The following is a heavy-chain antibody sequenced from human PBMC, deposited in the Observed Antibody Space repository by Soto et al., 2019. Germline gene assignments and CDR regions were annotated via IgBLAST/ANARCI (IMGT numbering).Heavy chain of an antibody. CDR2: IIPIFGTA. J-gene: IGHJ6*02. CDR1: GGTFSSYA. D-gene: IGHD2-15*01. V-gene: IGHV1-69*01. CDR3: ARSQGGSSSLDIYYYYYYGMDG. Sequence: QVQLVQSGAEVKKPGSSVKVSCKAPGGTFSSYAISWVRQAPGQGLEWMGGIIPIFGTANYAQKFQGRVTITADEYTSTGDMELSSLRSEDTAVYYCARSQGGSSSLDIYYYYYYGMDGWGQGTTVTVSS.